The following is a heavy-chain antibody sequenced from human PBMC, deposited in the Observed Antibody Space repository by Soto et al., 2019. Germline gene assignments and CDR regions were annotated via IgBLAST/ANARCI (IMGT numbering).Heavy chain of an antibody. Sequence: QAHLVESGGGVGQPGRSLRLSCAASGFTFTSYGMHWVRQAPGTRLEWVAVISYDGGLQHYADSVKGRFTISRDNSKNMVLLQMNSLRAEDTAVYYCVSERGYGHASVPYSWGQGTLVSVSS. CDR3: VSERGYGHASVPYS. D-gene: IGHD5-18*01. CDR2: ISYDGGLQ. J-gene: IGHJ4*02. CDR1: GFTFTSYG. V-gene: IGHV3-30*03.